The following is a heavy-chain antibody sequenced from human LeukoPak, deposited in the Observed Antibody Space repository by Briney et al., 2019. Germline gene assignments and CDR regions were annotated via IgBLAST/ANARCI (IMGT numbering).Heavy chain of an antibody. CDR1: GFTFSSYT. J-gene: IGHJ4*02. Sequence: PGGSLRLSCAASGFTFSSYTMNWVRQAPGRGLEWVSSISSGSTYIYYADSVRGRFTISRDNAKNSVYLQMNSLRAEDTAQYYCARDGDIVVVPEDLDYWGQGVLVTVSS. V-gene: IGHV3-21*01. D-gene: IGHD2-2*01. CDR3: ARDGDIVVVPEDLDY. CDR2: ISSGSTYI.